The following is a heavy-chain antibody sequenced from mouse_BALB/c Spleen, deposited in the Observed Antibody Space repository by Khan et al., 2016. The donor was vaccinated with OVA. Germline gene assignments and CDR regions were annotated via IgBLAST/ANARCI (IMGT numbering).Heavy chain of an antibody. V-gene: IGHV2-3*01. CDR2: IWGDGST. CDR1: GFSLSSYG. J-gene: IGHJ4*01. Sequence: VQLQESGPGLVAPSQSLSITCTVSGFSLSSYGVNWVRQPPGKGLEWLGVIWGDGSTNYHSALRSRLTIRKDNSKSQVFLKMNSLQTDDTATYYGAKFEYHGNFYAMDYWGQGTSVTVSS. CDR3: AKFEYHGNFYAMDY. D-gene: IGHD2-1*01.